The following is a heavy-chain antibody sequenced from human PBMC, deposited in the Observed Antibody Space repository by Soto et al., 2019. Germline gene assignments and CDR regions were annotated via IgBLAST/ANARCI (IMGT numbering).Heavy chain of an antibody. D-gene: IGHD6-13*01. V-gene: IGHV3-23*01. CDR3: ARDGSSSWYWISALYYFDY. J-gene: IGHJ4*02. CDR1: GFTFSSYA. CDR2: ISGSGGST. Sequence: PGGSLRLSCAASGFTFSSYAMSWVRQAPGKGLEWVSAISGSGGSTYYADSVKGRFTISRDNAKNSLYLQMNSLRAEDTAAYYCARDGSSSWYWISALYYFDYWGQGTLVTVSS.